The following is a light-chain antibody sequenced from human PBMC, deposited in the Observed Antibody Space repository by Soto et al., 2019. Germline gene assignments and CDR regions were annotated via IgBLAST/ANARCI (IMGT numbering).Light chain of an antibody. CDR2: AAS. CDR3: QQSYSTPRT. V-gene: IGKV1-39*01. J-gene: IGKJ4*01. Sequence: DIQIPQSLSSLSASVGDRVTITCRASQSIRSYLNWYQQKPGKAPKLLIYAASSLQSGVPSRFSGSVSGTDFSLTISSLQHEDVATYYCQQSYSTPRTFGGGTKVDIK. CDR1: QSIRSY.